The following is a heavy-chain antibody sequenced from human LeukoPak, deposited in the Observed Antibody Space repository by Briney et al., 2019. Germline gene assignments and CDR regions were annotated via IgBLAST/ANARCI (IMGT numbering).Heavy chain of an antibody. CDR1: GGSISSYY. D-gene: IGHD3-10*01. V-gene: IGHV4-30-4*08. CDR2: IYYSGST. Sequence: SETLSLTCTVSGGSISSYYWSWIRQPPGKGLEWIGYIYYSGSTYYNPSLKSRVTISVDTSKNQFSLKLSSVTAADTAVYYCARGITMVRGPPDYWGQGTLVTVSS. CDR3: ARGITMVRGPPDY. J-gene: IGHJ4*02.